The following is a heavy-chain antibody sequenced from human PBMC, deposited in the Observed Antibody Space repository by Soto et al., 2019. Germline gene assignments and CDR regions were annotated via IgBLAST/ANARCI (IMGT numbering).Heavy chain of an antibody. D-gene: IGHD3-22*01. V-gene: IGHV3-33*01. J-gene: IGHJ4*02. CDR3: AGGDYYDSSGPI. CDR2: IWYDGSNK. Sequence: PGGSLRLSCAASGFTFSSYGMHWVRQAPGKGLEWVAVIWYDGSNKYYADSVKGRFTISRDNSKNTLYLQMNSLRAEDTAVYYCAGGDYYDSSGPIWGQGTLVTVSS. CDR1: GFTFSSYG.